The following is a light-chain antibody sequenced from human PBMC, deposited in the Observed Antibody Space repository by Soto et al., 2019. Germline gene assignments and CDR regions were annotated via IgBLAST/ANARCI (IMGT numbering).Light chain of an antibody. V-gene: IGLV2-14*01. Sequence: QSVLTQPASVSGSPGQSITISCTGTSSDVGAYNYVSWYQQHPGKAPKLLISEVSNRPSGVSSRFSGSKSGNTASLTISGLQAADEASYYCSSYTTTTTLWVFGGGTKVTVL. CDR1: SSDVGAYNY. CDR3: SSYTTTTTLWV. J-gene: IGLJ3*02. CDR2: EVS.